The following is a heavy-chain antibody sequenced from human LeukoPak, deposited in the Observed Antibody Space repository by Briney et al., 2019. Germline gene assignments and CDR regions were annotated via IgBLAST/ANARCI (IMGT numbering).Heavy chain of an antibody. Sequence: ASVKVSCKASGYTFTGYYMHWVRQATGQGLEWMGWMNPNSGNTGYAQKFQGRVTMTRNTSISTAYMELSSLRSEDTAVYYCARGRPPLRHLKRYNWFDPWGQGTLVTVSS. CDR2: MNPNSGNT. CDR1: GYTFTGYY. CDR3: ARGRPPLRHLKRYNWFDP. J-gene: IGHJ5*02. D-gene: IGHD4-17*01. V-gene: IGHV1-8*02.